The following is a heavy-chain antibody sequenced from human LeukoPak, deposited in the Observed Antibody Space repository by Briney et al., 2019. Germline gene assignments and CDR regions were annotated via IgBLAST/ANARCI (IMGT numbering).Heavy chain of an antibody. J-gene: IGHJ6*03. CDR1: GGSISDTW. CDR3: ARPVHYYMDV. CDR2: IYQSGNT. V-gene: IGHV4-4*02. Sequence: PSKTLSLTCAVSGGSISDTWWTWVRQPPGKGLEWIGKIYQSGNTHYNPSLKSRVTMSVDKSKNQFSLNLISVTAADTAVYYCARPVHYYMDVWGKGATVTVSS.